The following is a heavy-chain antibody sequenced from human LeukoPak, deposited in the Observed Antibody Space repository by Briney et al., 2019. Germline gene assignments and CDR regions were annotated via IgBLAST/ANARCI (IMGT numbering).Heavy chain of an antibody. CDR1: GYSFTSYW. J-gene: IGHJ4*02. CDR2: IDPSDSYT. V-gene: IGHV5-10-1*01. Sequence: GESLKISCKGSGYSFTSYWISWVRQMPGKGLEWMGRIDPSDSYTNYSPSFQGHVTISADKSISTAYLQWSSLKASVTAIYYCARQEGSSYYYYWGQGTLVTVSS. D-gene: IGHD3-22*01. CDR3: ARQEGSSYYYY.